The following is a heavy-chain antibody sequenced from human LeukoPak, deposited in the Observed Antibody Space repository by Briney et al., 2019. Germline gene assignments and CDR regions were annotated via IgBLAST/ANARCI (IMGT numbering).Heavy chain of an antibody. CDR1: GGSISSYY. J-gene: IGHJ6*03. CDR2: IYYSGST. D-gene: IGHD4/OR15-4a*01. V-gene: IGHV4-59*01. Sequence: PSETLSLTCTVSGGSISSYYWSWIRQPPGKGLEWIGYIYYSGSTNYNPSLKSRVTISVDTSKNQFSLKLSSVTAADTAVYYCARFPNGAMVVTTPDYYYYMDVWGKGTTVTVSS. CDR3: ARFPNGAMVVTTPDYYYYMDV.